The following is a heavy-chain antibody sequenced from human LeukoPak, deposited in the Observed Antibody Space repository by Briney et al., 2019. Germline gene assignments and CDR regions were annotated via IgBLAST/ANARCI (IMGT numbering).Heavy chain of an antibody. Sequence: PEASVKVSCKASGYTFTGYYMHWVRQAPGQGLEWMGWINPNSGGTNYAQKFQGRVTMTRDTSISTAYMELSRLRSDDTAVYYCARSYRMERPDADYWGQGTLVTVSS. CDR2: INPNSGGT. D-gene: IGHD1-1*01. CDR1: GYTFTGYY. CDR3: ARSYRMERPDADY. V-gene: IGHV1-2*02. J-gene: IGHJ4*02.